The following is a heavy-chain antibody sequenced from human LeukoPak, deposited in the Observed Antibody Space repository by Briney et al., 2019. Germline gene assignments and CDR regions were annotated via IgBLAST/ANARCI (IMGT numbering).Heavy chain of an antibody. CDR3: ALLMVRNIVDI. D-gene: IGHD3-10*01. CDR2: FDPEDDEI. V-gene: IGHV1-24*01. CDR1: GHTPSELS. J-gene: IGHJ3*02. Sequence: ASVKVPCKVSGHTPSELSLHWVRQAPGKGLEWMGGFDPEDDEIIYAQRFQGRVTMTEDTSTDTAYMELSSLRSEDTAVYYCALLMVRNIVDIWGQGTMVTVAS.